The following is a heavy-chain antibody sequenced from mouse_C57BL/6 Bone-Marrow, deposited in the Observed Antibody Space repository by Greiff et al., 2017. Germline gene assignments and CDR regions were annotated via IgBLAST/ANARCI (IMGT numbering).Heavy chain of an antibody. D-gene: IGHD2-5*01. Sequence: EVQLQQSGPELVKPGASVKISCKASGYTFTDYYMNWVKQSHGKSLEWIGDINPNNGGTSYNQKFKGKATLTVDKSSSTAYMELRSLTSEDSAVXYCARQRDSNYVGYWGQGTTLTVSS. CDR2: INPNNGGT. CDR3: ARQRDSNYVGY. J-gene: IGHJ2*01. V-gene: IGHV1-26*01. CDR1: GYTFTDYY.